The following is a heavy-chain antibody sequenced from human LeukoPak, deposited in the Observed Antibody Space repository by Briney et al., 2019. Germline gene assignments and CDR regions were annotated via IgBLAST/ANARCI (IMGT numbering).Heavy chain of an antibody. Sequence: GGSLRLSCAASGFTFSSDAMSWVRQAPGKGLEWVSAISGSGGSTYYADSVKGRFTISRDNSKNTLYLQMNSLRVDDTAVYYCAKSLDYGGNRARLDFWGQGTLVTVSS. CDR3: AKSLDYGGNRARLDF. J-gene: IGHJ4*02. D-gene: IGHD4-23*01. CDR1: GFTFSSDA. CDR2: ISGSGGST. V-gene: IGHV3-23*01.